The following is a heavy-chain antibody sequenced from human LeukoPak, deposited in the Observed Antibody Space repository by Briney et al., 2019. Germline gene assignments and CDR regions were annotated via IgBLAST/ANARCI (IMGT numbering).Heavy chain of an antibody. V-gene: IGHV3-33*01. D-gene: IGHD5-12*01. CDR3: ATYSGDLDY. CDR1: GFTFSSYG. Sequence: PGRSLRLSCAASGFTFSSYGMHWVRQAPGKGLEWVAIIWYDGSNKYYADSVKGRFTISRDNSKNTLYLEMNSLRVEDTAVYYCATYSGDLDYWGQGTLVTVSS. J-gene: IGHJ4*02. CDR2: IWYDGSNK.